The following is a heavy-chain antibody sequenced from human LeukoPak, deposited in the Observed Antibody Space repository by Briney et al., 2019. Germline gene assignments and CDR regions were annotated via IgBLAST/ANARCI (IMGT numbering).Heavy chain of an antibody. CDR3: ARGVSGWYVLDF. CDR2: IYYRGNT. CDR1: GGSISGYY. V-gene: IGHV4-59*01. Sequence: SETLSLTCTVSGGSISGYYWSWIRQPPGKGLEWIGYIYYRGNTIYNPSLKSRATISIDTSTNQLSLKMASVTAADTAMYYCARGVSGWYVLDFWGQGTLVTVSS. D-gene: IGHD6-19*01. J-gene: IGHJ4*02.